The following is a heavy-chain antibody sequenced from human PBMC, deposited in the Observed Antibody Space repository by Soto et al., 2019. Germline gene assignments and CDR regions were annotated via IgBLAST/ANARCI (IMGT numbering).Heavy chain of an antibody. CDR3: ARRGYCSGGSPYPTPFAY. V-gene: IGHV4-39*01. CDR1: GGSISSGDYY. J-gene: IGHJ4*02. CDR2: IYYSGST. D-gene: IGHD2-15*01. Sequence: PSETLSLTCTVSGGSISSGDYYWSWIRQPPGKGLEWIGSIYYSGSTYYNPSLKSRVTISVDTSKNQFSLKLSSVTAADTAVYYCARRGYCSGGSPYPTPFAYWGLVTLVSVS.